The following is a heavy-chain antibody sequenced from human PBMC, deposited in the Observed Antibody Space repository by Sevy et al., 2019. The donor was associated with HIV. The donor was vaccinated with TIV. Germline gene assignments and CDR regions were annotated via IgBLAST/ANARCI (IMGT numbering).Heavy chain of an antibody. J-gene: IGHJ4*02. V-gene: IGHV3-7*01. CDR3: ARECHGGPDY. D-gene: IGHD3-10*01. CDR2: INQDGSQK. Sequence: GGSLRLSCGASGFTFSTYWMSWVRQAPGKGLEWVANINQDGSQKYYVDSVKGRFTISKDNAKNSLYLQMSSLRAEDTAVYYCARECHGGPDYWGQGTLVTVSS. CDR1: GFTFSTYW.